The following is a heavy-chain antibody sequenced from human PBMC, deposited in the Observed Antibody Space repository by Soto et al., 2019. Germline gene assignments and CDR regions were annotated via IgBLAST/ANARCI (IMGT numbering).Heavy chain of an antibody. V-gene: IGHV4-61*01. CDR3: ARAHSGYDPLGMDV. D-gene: IGHD5-12*01. J-gene: IGHJ6*02. CDR1: GGSVISGSYY. CDR2: ISDTGSG. Sequence: QVQLQESGPGLVKPSETLSLTCTVSGGSVISGSYYWSWIRQPPGKGLEWVGCISDTGSGDYNPTLKSRVTISVHTSKRQFSLRLTSVTAADTAFYYCARAHSGYDPLGMDVWGQGTTVTVSS.